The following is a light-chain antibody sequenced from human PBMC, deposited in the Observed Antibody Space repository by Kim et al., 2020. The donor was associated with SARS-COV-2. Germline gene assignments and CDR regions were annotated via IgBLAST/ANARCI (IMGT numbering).Light chain of an antibody. CDR1: KLGERY. J-gene: IGLJ2*01. CDR2: QDN. Sequence: SYELTQPPSVSVSPGQTASITCPGDKLGERYVCWYQQKPGQSPVLVICQDNKRPSGIPERFSGSNSGNTATLTISGTQAIDEADYWCQVGDSKVFGGGTQLTVL. CDR3: QVGDSKV. V-gene: IGLV3-1*01.